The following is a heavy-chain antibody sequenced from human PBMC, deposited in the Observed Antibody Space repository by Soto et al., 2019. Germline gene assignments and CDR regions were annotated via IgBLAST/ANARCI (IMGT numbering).Heavy chain of an antibody. Sequence: GGSLRLSCAASGFTFRSSTMNWVRQAPGKGLEWVSTISSNSAYIYYTDALRGRFTISRDNAKNSLHLQMNSLRAEDTAVYYCTRDASRDSSARGWFDPWGPGTLVTVSS. CDR2: ISSNSAYI. V-gene: IGHV3-21*01. D-gene: IGHD6-13*01. CDR1: GFTFRSST. J-gene: IGHJ5*02. CDR3: TRDASRDSSARGWFDP.